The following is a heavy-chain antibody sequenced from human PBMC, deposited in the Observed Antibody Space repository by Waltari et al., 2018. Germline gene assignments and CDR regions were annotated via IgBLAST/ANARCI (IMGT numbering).Heavy chain of an antibody. CDR3: TTGGVKGPHDAFDI. J-gene: IGHJ3*02. Sequence: VQLVDSGGGLVKPGGSLSISCAASGFTFSRSWMSWVRQAPGKGLEWIGRIKSETDGGTTDYAAPVKGRFTISRDDSKNTLYLQLNSLKTEDTAVYYCTTGGVKGPHDAFDIWGQGAMVTVSS. CDR1: GFTFSRSW. V-gene: IGHV3-15*01. D-gene: IGHD2-8*01. CDR2: IKSETDGGTT.